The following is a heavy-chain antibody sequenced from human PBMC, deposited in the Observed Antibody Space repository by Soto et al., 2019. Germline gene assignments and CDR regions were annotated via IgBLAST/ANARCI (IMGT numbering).Heavy chain of an antibody. D-gene: IGHD6-13*01. V-gene: IGHV3-30*03. J-gene: IGHJ4*02. Sequence: GGSLRLSCAASGFTFSSYGMHWVRQAPGKGLEWVAVISYDGSNKYYADSVKGRFTISRDNSKNTLYLQMNSLRAEDTAVYYCATGGDSSSWYKFDHYWGQGTLVTVSS. CDR1: GFTFSSYG. CDR2: ISYDGSNK. CDR3: ATGGDSSSWYKFDHY.